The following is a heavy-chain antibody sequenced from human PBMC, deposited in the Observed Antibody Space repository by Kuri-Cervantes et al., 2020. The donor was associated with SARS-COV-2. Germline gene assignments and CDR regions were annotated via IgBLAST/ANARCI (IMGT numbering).Heavy chain of an antibody. CDR3: VRDGDHWNFDY. V-gene: IGHV3-74*01. CDR1: GFVFSRYA. Sequence: GGSLRLSCAASGFVFSRYAMHWVRQAPGKGLVWVSRINPDGSYTNNADSVKGRFTLSRDNAKNMLFLQMNSLRAEDTAVYYCVRDGDHWNFDYWGQGTLVTVSS. CDR2: INPDGSYT. J-gene: IGHJ4*02. D-gene: IGHD1-1*01.